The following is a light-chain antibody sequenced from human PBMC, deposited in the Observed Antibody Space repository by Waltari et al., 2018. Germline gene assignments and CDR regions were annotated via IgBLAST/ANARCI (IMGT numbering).Light chain of an antibody. CDR1: QSVGSN. V-gene: IGKV3-15*01. CDR2: GAS. J-gene: IGKJ1*01. CDR3: QQYNNWPRT. Sequence: EIVMTQSPATLSVSAGERATLSCRASQSVGSNLAWYQQKPGQAPRVLIYGASTRATGIPARFSGSGSGTEFTLTISSLQSEDFAVYYCQQYNNWPRTFGQGTKVEIK.